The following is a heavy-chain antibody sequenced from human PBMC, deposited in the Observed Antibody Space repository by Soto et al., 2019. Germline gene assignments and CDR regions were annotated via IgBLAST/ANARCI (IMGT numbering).Heavy chain of an antibody. CDR2: IKEDGSEK. CDR1: GFTFSSYW. Sequence: GGSLRLSCAASGFTFSSYWMSWVRQAPGKGLEWVANIKEDGSEKHYVDSVKGRFTISRDNAKNSLYLQMNSLRAEDTAVYYCARENAYGDPNSFDYWGQGTLVTVSS. CDR3: ARENAYGDPNSFDY. J-gene: IGHJ4*02. D-gene: IGHD4-17*01. V-gene: IGHV3-7*01.